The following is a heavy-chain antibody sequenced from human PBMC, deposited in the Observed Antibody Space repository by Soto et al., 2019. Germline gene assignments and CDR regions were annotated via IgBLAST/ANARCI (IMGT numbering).Heavy chain of an antibody. Sequence: SETLSLTCTVSGGSISSGGYYWSWIRQHPGKGLEWIGYIYYSGSTYYNPSLKSRVTISVDTSKNQFSLKLSSVTAADTAVYYWARSKVITFFGVFPSFDYGAKQP. CDR2: IYYSGST. CDR3: ARSKVITFFGVFPSFD. D-gene: IGHD3-3*01. CDR1: GGSISSGGYY. V-gene: IGHV4-31*03. J-gene: IGHJ4*01.